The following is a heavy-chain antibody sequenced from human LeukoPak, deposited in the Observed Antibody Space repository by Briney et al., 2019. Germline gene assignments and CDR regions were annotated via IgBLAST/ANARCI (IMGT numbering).Heavy chain of an antibody. D-gene: IGHD3-10*01. Sequence: ASVKVSCKASGYTFTDYHMHWVRQAPGQGLEWMGWINPNSGGTLYTQKFRGRVTMTRDTSINTAYMELSGLRSDDTAVYYCARDHNLEASGRSFDYLGQGSLVTVSS. CDR3: ARDHNLEASGRSFDY. J-gene: IGHJ4*02. V-gene: IGHV1-2*02. CDR1: GYTFTDYH. CDR2: INPNSGGT.